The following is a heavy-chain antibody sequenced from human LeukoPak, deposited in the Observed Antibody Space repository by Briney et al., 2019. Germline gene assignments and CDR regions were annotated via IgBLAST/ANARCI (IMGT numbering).Heavy chain of an antibody. D-gene: IGHD6-13*01. CDR2: VNHSGST. V-gene: IGHV4-34*01. Sequence: SETLSLTCAVYGVSFSGYYWSWIRQPPGKGLEWIGEVNHSGSTTYNPSLKSLVTKSVDTSKNQFSLKLSSVTAADTAVYYCARGEAAAGPMDYMDVWDTGATVTVSS. CDR3: ARGEAAAGPMDYMDV. CDR1: GVSFSGYY. J-gene: IGHJ6*03.